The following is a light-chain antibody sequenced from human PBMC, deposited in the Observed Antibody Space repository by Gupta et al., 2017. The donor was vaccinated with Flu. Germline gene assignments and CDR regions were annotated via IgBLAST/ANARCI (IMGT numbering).Light chain of an antibody. CDR1: SSNLGRNT. J-gene: IGLJ1*01. CDR2: SND. V-gene: IGLV1-44*01. CDR3: AAWDDSLNGHV. Sequence: QSVLSQPPSASGTPGQRVTIPCSGSSSNLGRNTANWYQQFPGTAPKLLMYSNDHRPSGVPDRFSVSKSGTSASLAISGLQSEDEADYYCAAWDDSLNGHVFGPGTRVTVL.